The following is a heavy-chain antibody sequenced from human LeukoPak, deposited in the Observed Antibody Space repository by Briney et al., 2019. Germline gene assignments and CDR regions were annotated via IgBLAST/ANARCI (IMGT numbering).Heavy chain of an antibody. V-gene: IGHV3-30*18. Sequence: PGGSLRLSCGASGFIFSSYGMHWVRQAPGKGLEWVAVISYVGSNKYYADSVKGRFTISRDNSKNTLYLQMNSLRAEDTAVYYCAKSVAAGNSYYYYGMDVWGQGTTDTVSS. CDR2: ISYVGSNK. D-gene: IGHD6-13*01. CDR1: GFIFSSYG. J-gene: IGHJ6*02. CDR3: AKSVAAGNSYYYYGMDV.